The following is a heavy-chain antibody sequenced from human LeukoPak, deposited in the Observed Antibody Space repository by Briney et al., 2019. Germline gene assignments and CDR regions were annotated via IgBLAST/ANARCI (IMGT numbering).Heavy chain of an antibody. Sequence: SVKVSCKASGGTFSSYAISWVRQAPGQGLECMGGIIPIFGTANYAQKFQGRVTITTDESTSTAYMELSSLRSEDTAVYYCARVPQTSIAARRAFDIWGQGTMVTVSS. CDR1: GGTFSSYA. V-gene: IGHV1-69*05. J-gene: IGHJ3*02. D-gene: IGHD6-6*01. CDR2: IIPIFGTA. CDR3: ARVPQTSIAARRAFDI.